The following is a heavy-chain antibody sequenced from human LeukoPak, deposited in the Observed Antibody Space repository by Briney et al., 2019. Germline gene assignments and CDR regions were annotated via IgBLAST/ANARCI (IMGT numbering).Heavy chain of an antibody. CDR2: MSDDGSEK. V-gene: IGHV3-30-3*01. CDR3: AREADSGYYRTVDY. Sequence: AGGSLRLSCTSSGLTLSRFAMHWVRQAPGKGLEWLGHMSDDGSEKHYVDSVRGRFTISRDPSKNTLYLEMTSLRTEDTAVYYCAREADSGYYRTVDYWGQGTMVTVS. CDR1: GLTLSRFA. J-gene: IGHJ4*02. D-gene: IGHD2-15*01.